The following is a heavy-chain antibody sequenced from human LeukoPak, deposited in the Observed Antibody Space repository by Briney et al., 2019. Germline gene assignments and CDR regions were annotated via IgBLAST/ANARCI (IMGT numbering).Heavy chain of an antibody. D-gene: IGHD3-10*01. V-gene: IGHV1-2*02. CDR3: ARRSGGIMTSFDY. CDR2: INPNSGGT. CDR1: GYTFTGYY. J-gene: IGHJ4*02. Sequence: ASVKVSCKASGYTFTGYYMHWVRQAPGQGLEWMGWINPNSGGTNYAQKFQGRVTMTRDTSISTAYMELSRLRSDDTAAYYCARRSGGIMTSFDYWGQGTLVTVSS.